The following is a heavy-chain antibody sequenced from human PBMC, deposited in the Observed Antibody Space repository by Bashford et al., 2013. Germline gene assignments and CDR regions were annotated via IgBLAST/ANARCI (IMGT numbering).Heavy chain of an antibody. CDR1: GDSISSDN. D-gene: IGHD3-3*01. J-gene: IGHJ4*01. CDR3: ARGLQYDED. V-gene: IGHV4-4*02. CDR2: IYPDGST. Sequence: SETLSLTCAVSGDSISSDNVDWVASPRKGLEWIGEIYPDGSTNYKPSLRRRVTISMDKSKNQFSLEVTSVTAADTAVYYCARGLQYDEDWGQGTLVTVSS.